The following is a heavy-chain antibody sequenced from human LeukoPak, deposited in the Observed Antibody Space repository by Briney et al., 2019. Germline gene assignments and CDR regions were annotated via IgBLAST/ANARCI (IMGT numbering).Heavy chain of an antibody. D-gene: IGHD2-15*01. V-gene: IGHV3-33*01. CDR3: ARAQGHCSGGTCYDYYYYGMDV. J-gene: IGHJ6*02. CDR1: GFTFRSYG. CDR2: IWYDASNK. Sequence: TGGSLRLSCAASGFTFRSYGMHWVRQAPGKGLEWVAVIWYDASNKYYADSVKGRFTISRDNSKNTVYLQMNSLRAEDAGVYYCARAQGHCSGGTCYDYYYYGMDVWGQGTTVTVSS.